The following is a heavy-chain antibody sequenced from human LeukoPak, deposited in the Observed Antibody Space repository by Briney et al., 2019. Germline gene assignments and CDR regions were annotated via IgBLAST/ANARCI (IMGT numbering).Heavy chain of an antibody. CDR2: ISGNGIST. CDR1: GFTISSYD. V-gene: IGHV3-23*01. CDR3: AKDLSNYGNHYGMDV. J-gene: IGHJ6*02. Sequence: GGSLRLTCAASGFTISSYDISWVRQAPGQGLEWVSSISGNGISTNYADSVKGRFTISRNKSKNTLYLQMKSLRVEDTAVYYCAKDLSNYGNHYGMDVWGQGTSVTVSS. D-gene: IGHD4-11*01.